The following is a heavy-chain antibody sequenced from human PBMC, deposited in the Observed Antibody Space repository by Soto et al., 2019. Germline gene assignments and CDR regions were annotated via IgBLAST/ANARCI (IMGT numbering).Heavy chain of an antibody. Sequence: SLTCTVSGGSISTYYWNWIRQSAGKGLEWIGRVYISGSTNYHPSLKSRVAMSVDTSNNQFSLKVTSVTAADTAVYYCARGGRDGFDIWGQGTMVTVSS. J-gene: IGHJ3*02. CDR1: GGSISTYY. CDR3: ARGGRDGFDI. CDR2: VYISGST. V-gene: IGHV4-4*07.